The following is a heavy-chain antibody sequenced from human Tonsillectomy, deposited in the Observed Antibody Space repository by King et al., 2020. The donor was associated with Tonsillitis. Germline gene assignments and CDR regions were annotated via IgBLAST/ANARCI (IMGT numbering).Heavy chain of an antibody. CDR2: ISSNGDRT. J-gene: IGHJ4*02. Sequence: VQLVESGGGLVQPGGSLRLSCSASGFTFSRYAMYWVRQAPGKGLEYVSAISSNGDRTYYADSVKGRFTISRDNSKNTMFLQMSSLRPEDTAVYYCVKQTYSSGWYGFDYWGQGTLVTVSS. CDR1: GFTFSRYA. D-gene: IGHD6-19*01. CDR3: VKQTYSSGWYGFDY. V-gene: IGHV3-64D*06.